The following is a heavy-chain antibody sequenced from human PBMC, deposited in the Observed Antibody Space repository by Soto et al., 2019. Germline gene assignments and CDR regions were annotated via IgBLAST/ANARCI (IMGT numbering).Heavy chain of an antibody. CDR1: GGSFSGYY. J-gene: IGHJ4*02. Sequence: LSLTCAVYGGSFSGYYWGWIRQPPGKGLEWIWEINHSGSTNYNPSLKSRVTISVDTSKNQFSLKLSSVTAADTAVYYCARGREYLLGIAAAGQGKSYFDYWGQGTLVTVS. CDR3: ARGREYLLGIAAAGQGKSYFDY. D-gene: IGHD6-13*01. CDR2: INHSGST. V-gene: IGHV4-34*01.